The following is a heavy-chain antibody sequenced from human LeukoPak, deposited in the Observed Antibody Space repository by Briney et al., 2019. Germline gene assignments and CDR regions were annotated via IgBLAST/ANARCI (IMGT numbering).Heavy chain of an antibody. V-gene: IGHV3-53*01. CDR3: ARKGGDYYYGRDV. D-gene: IGHD4-17*01. Sequence: GGSLRLSCAASGFTVSSNYMSWVRQAPGKGLEWVSVIYSGGSTYYADSVKGRFTISRDNSKNTLYLQMNSLRAEDTAVYYCARKGGDYYYGRDVGGKGTTVPVSS. CDR1: GFTVSSNY. J-gene: IGHJ6*04. CDR2: IYSGGST.